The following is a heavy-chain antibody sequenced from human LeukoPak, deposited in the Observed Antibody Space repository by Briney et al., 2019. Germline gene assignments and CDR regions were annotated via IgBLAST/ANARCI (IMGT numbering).Heavy chain of an antibody. D-gene: IGHD2-15*01. V-gene: IGHV3-23*01. CDR3: AKQLGYCSDGSCYFPY. Sequence: GGSLRLSCAASGFTFSSSAMSWVRQAPGQGLEWVSAISNNGGYTYYADSVQGRFTISRDNSKSTLCLQMNSLRAEDTAVYYCAKQLGYCSDGSCYFPYWGQGTLVTVSS. J-gene: IGHJ4*02. CDR1: GFTFSSSA. CDR2: ISNNGGYT.